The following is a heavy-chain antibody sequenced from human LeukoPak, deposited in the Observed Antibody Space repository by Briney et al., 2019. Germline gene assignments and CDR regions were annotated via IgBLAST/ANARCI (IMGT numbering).Heavy chain of an antibody. CDR1: GGTFSSYA. CDR3: ARVPEGEPGAFDI. CDR2: IIPIFGTA. D-gene: IGHD2-21*01. V-gene: IGHV1-69*05. J-gene: IGHJ3*02. Sequence: SVKVSCKASGGTFSSYAISWVRQAPGQGLEWMGGIIPIFGTANYAQKFQGRVTITTDESTSTAYMELSSLRSEDTAVYYCARVPEGEPGAFDIWGQGTMVTVSP.